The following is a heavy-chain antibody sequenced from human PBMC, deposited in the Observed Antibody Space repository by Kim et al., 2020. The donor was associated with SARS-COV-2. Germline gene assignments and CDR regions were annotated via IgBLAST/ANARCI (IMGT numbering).Heavy chain of an antibody. J-gene: IGHJ4*02. CDR3: ASVSSSYDY. D-gene: IGHD6-13*01. Sequence: GNPTYAKGLTGRFVFSLDTSVSTAYLQISSLKAEDTAVYYCASVSSSYDYWGQGTLVTVSS. CDR2: GNP. V-gene: IGHV7-4-1*02.